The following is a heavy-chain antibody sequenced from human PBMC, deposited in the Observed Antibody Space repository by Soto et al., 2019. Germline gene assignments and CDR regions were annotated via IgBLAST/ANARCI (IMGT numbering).Heavy chain of an antibody. V-gene: IGHV3-74*03. CDR1: GFSLSPYW. CDR3: ARDLGGPDY. J-gene: IGHJ4*02. D-gene: IGHD3-16*01. Sequence: GGSLRLSCAASGFSLSPYWMHWVRQVPGRGLEWVARLSSDGFGAAYADSVKGRFFISRDIARNTPSLQMNSLRADDTAVYYCARDLGGPDYWGRGTSVTVSS. CDR2: LSSDGFGA.